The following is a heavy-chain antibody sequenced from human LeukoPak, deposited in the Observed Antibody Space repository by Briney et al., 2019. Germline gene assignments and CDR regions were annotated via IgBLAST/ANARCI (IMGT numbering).Heavy chain of an antibody. J-gene: IGHJ4*02. V-gene: IGHV1-69*04. D-gene: IGHD3-9*01. CDR1: GGTFSSYA. CDR2: IIPILGIA. Sequence: SVKVSCKASGGTFSSYAISWVRQAPGQGLEWMGRIIPILGIANYAQKFQGRVTITADKSTSTAYMELSSLRSEDTAVYYCASAFHYYDILTGYYSGSFDYWGQGTLVTVSS. CDR3: ASAFHYYDILTGYYSGSFDY.